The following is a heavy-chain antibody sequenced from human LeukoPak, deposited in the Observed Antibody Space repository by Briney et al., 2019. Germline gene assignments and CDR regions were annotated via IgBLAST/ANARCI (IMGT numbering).Heavy chain of an antibody. V-gene: IGHV3-74*03. D-gene: IGHD5-12*01. CDR2: INSDGSSI. CDR1: GFTFSSYG. Sequence: GRSLRLSCAASGFTFSSYGMHWVRQAPGKGLVWVSRINSDGSSITYADSVKGRFTISRDNAKNTLYLQMNSLRVEDTAVYYCAREGRVSGYDFDCWGQGTLVTVSS. CDR3: AREGRVSGYDFDC. J-gene: IGHJ4*02.